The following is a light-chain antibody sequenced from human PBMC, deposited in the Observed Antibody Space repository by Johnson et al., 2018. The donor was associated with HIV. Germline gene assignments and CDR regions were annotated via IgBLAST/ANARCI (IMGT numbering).Light chain of an antibody. V-gene: IGLV1-51*01. CDR3: GTWDSSLSGV. CDR1: SSNIGNNY. J-gene: IGLJ1*01. Sequence: QSVLTQPPSVSAAPGQKVTISCSGSSSNIGNNYVSWYQQLPGTAPKLLIYDNNKRPSGIPDRFPGSKSGTSATLAITGLQTGDEADYYCGTWDSSLSGVFGTGTKVTVL. CDR2: DNN.